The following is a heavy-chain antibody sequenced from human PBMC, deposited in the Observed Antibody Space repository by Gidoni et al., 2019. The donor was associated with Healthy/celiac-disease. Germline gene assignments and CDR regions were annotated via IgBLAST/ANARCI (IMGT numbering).Heavy chain of an antibody. D-gene: IGHD2-15*01. CDR3: ARDGGVPIDIVGVNGMDV. J-gene: IGHJ6*02. CDR2: IRSSSSYI. CDR1: GFTFSSSS. V-gene: IGHV3-21*01. Sequence: EVQLVESGGGLVKPGGSLRLSCAASGFTFSSSSMNWVRQAPGKGLEWVSSIRSSSSYIYYADSVKGRFTISRDNAKNSLYLQMNSLRAEDTAVYYCARDGGVPIDIVGVNGMDVWGQGTTVTVSS.